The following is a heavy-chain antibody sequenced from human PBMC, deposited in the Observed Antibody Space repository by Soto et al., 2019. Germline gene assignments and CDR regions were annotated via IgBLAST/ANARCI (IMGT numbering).Heavy chain of an antibody. D-gene: IGHD2-15*01. CDR3: ARDLGYDCSGGSCYSEYFQH. CDR1: GGTFSSYT. J-gene: IGHJ1*01. Sequence: SVKVSCKASGGTFSSYTISWVRQAPGQGLEWMGRIIPILGIANYTQKFQGRVTITADKSTSTAYMELSSLRSEDTAVYYCARDLGYDCSGGSCYSEYFQHWGQGTLVTVSS. CDR2: IIPILGIA. V-gene: IGHV1-69*04.